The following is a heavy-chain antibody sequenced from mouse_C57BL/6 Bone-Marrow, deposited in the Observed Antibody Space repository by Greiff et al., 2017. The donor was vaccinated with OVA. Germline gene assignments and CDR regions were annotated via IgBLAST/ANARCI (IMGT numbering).Heavy chain of an antibody. V-gene: IGHV1-5*01. CDR3: TRCRYSNYDYAMDY. CDR1: GYTFTSYW. Sequence: EVQLVESGTVLARPGASVKMSCKTSGYTFTSYWMHWVKQRPGQGLEWIGAIYPGNSDTSYNQKFKGKAKLTAVTSASTAYMELSSLTNEDSSVYYCTRCRYSNYDYAMDYWGQGTSVTVSS. CDR2: IYPGNSDT. J-gene: IGHJ4*01. D-gene: IGHD2-5*01.